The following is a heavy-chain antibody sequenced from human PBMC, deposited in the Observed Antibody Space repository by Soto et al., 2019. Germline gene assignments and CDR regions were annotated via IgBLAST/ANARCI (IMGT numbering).Heavy chain of an antibody. CDR3: ARETKFYGFWSGYYRFDT. V-gene: IGHV1-18*01. J-gene: IGHJ5*02. CDR2: ISASSGNT. Sequence: QTQLVQSGPEVKNPGASVKVSCKASGYSFNSDGISWVRQAPGQGLEWMGWISASSGNTTYAQELQGRVTMTTDTATTTAYMELRSLTSDDTAVYYCARETKFYGFWSGYYRFDTWGQGTLVSVSS. CDR1: GYSFNSDG. D-gene: IGHD3-3*01.